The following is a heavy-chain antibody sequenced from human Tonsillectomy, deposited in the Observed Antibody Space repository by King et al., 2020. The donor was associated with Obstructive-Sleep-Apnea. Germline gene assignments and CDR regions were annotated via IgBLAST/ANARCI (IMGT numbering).Heavy chain of an antibody. J-gene: IGHJ4*02. CDR2: IYYSGST. Sequence: QLQESGPGLVKPSETLSLTCTVSGGSISSYYWSWIRQPPGKGLEWIGYIYYSGSTNYNPSLNFRVTISVDTSKNQFSLKLSSVTAADTAVYYCVRGQGATTAGLFDYLGQGTLVTVSS. V-gene: IGHV4-59*01. CDR1: GGSISSYY. D-gene: IGHD1-26*01. CDR3: VRGQGATTAGLFDY.